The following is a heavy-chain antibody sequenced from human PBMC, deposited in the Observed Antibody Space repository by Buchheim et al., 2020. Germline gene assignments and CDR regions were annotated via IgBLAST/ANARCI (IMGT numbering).Heavy chain of an antibody. D-gene: IGHD3-3*01. V-gene: IGHV3-74*01. CDR2: INSDGSST. J-gene: IGHJ6*02. CDR1: GFTFSSYW. Sequence: EVQLVESGGGLVQPGGSLRLSCAASGFTFSSYWMHWVRHAPGKGLVWVSRINSDGSSTSYADSVKGRFTISRDNAKNTLYLQMNSLRAEDTAVYYCARDEEIEIFGVVIIPRYYYYGMDVWGQGTT. CDR3: ARDEEIEIFGVVIIPRYYYYGMDV.